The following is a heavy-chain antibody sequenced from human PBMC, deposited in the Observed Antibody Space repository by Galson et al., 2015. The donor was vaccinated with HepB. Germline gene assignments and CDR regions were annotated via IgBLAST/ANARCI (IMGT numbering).Heavy chain of an antibody. CDR3: AKDLSYGMDV. CDR1: GDSISTSHW. Sequence: SETLSLTCAVSGDSISTSHWWTWVRQPPGKGLEWIGEVYHSGSTNYNPSLNSRVTISIDKSKNHSSLKLTSVTAADTAVYYCAKDLSYGMDVWGQGTTVTVSS. CDR2: VYHSGST. V-gene: IGHV4-4*02. J-gene: IGHJ6*02.